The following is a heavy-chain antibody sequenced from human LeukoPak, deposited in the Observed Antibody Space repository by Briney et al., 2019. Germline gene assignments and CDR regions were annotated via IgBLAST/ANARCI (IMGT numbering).Heavy chain of an antibody. D-gene: IGHD6-13*01. Sequence: GGSLRLSCAASRFTFSNFAMSWVRQAPGKGLEWVSTISGSAYSTYYADSVKGRFTISRDNSKNALFLQMNSLSAEDTAVYYCARIAAAGYMDVWGKGTTVTVSS. J-gene: IGHJ6*03. CDR1: RFTFSNFA. CDR3: ARIAAAGYMDV. V-gene: IGHV3-23*01. CDR2: ISGSAYST.